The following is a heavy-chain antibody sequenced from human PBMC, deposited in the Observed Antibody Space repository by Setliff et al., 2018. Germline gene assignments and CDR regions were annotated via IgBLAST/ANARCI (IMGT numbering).Heavy chain of an antibody. Sequence: SETLSLTCTVSGDSINSRTNYWSWIRQPAGKGPEWIGHIYASWSTNYNPSLKSRVSTSLDKSKNQFSLRLSSVTAADAAVYFCARESATIGEFPLYYFDKWGQGIPVTVSS. CDR3: ARESATIGEFPLYYFDK. D-gene: IGHD3-10*01. V-gene: IGHV4-61*09. CDR1: GDSINSRTNY. J-gene: IGHJ4*02. CDR2: IYASWST.